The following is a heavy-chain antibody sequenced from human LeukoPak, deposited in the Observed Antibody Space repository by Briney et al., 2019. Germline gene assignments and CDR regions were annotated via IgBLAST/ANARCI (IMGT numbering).Heavy chain of an antibody. CDR1: GLTVSSKY. V-gene: IGHV3-53*01. D-gene: IGHD6-13*01. CDR3: ATTDPYSSSWYFFGY. Sequence: PGGSLRVSCAASGLTVSSKYMSWVRQAPGKGLEWVSVIYSDGTVKYADSVKGRFTISRDNSKNTVYLQMNSLRAEDTAVYYCATTDPYSSSWYFFGYWGQGTLVTVSS. J-gene: IGHJ4*02. CDR2: IYSDGTV.